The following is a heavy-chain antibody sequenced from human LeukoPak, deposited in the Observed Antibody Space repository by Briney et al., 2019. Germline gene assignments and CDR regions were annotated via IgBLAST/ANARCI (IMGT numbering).Heavy chain of an antibody. CDR2: IYPGDSDT. J-gene: IGHJ4*02. V-gene: IGHV5-51*01. CDR1: GYSFTSYW. D-gene: IGHD1-7*01. CDR3: ARHGMYNWNYVLN. Sequence: GESLKISCKGSGYSFTSYWIGWVRQMPGKGLGWMGIIYPGDSDTRYSPSFQGQVTISADKSISTAYLQWSSLKASDTAMYYCARHGMYNWNYVLNWGQGTLVTVSS.